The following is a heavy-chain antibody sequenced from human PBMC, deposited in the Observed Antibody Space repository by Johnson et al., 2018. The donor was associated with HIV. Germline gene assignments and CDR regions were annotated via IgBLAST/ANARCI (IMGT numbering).Heavy chain of an antibody. CDR3: TTIHYDSSSPGAFDF. CDR1: GFTFDDYG. D-gene: IGHD3-22*01. V-gene: IGHV3-20*04. CDR2: INWNGGST. Sequence: VQLVESGGGVVRPGGSLRLSCAASGFTFDDYGMSWVRQAPGKGLEWVSGINWNGGSTGYADSVKGRFTISRDNAKNSLYLQMNSLQTEDTGVYYCTTIHYDSSSPGAFDFWGQGTMVTVSS. J-gene: IGHJ3*01.